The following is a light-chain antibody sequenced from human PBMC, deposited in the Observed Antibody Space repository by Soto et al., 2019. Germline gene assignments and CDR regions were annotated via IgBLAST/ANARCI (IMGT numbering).Light chain of an antibody. CDR1: SSDVGGFNY. CDR2: DVT. V-gene: IGLV2-14*03. CDR3: VSYTGSSTYV. J-gene: IGLJ1*01. Sequence: QSALTQPASVYGSPGQSIAISCTGTSSDVGGFNYVSWYQQHPGKAPKFMIYDVTSRPSGVSDRFSGSKSGNTASLTISGLQAEDEADYYSVSYTGSSTYVFGTCTKVTVL.